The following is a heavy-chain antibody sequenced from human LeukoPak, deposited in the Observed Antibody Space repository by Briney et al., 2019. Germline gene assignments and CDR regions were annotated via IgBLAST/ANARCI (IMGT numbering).Heavy chain of an antibody. V-gene: IGHV4-59*01. J-gene: IGHJ6*03. Sequence: SETLSLTCTVSGGSISSYYWSWIRQPPGKGLEGMGYIYYSGSTNYNPSLKSRVTISVDTSENQFSLKLNSVTAADTAVYYCARGYCTNGVCYTWGSNYYYMDVWGKGTTVTVSS. CDR2: IYYSGST. CDR3: ARGYCTNGVCYTWGSNYYYMDV. D-gene: IGHD2-8*01. CDR1: GGSISSYY.